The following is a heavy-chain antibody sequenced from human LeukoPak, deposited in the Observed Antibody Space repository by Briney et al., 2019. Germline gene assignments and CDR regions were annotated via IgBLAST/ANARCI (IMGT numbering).Heavy chain of an antibody. Sequence: GGSLRLSCAASGFTFSSYGMHWVRQAPGKELEWVAFIRYDGSNKYYADSVKGRFTISRNNSKNALYLQMNSLRAEDTAVYYCAIIVVVTDDAFDIWGQGTMVTVSS. V-gene: IGHV3-30*02. J-gene: IGHJ3*02. CDR1: GFTFSSYG. D-gene: IGHD2-21*02. CDR2: IRYDGSNK. CDR3: AIIVVVTDDAFDI.